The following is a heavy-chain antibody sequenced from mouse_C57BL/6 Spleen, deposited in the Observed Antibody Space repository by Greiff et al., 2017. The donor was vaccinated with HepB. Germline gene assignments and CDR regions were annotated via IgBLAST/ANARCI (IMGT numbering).Heavy chain of an antibody. Sequence: VQLQQPGAELVKPGASVKLSCKASGYTFTSYWMQWVKQRPGQGLEWIGEIDPSDSYTNYNQKFKGKATLTVDTSSSTAYMQLSSLTSEDSAVYYCARKIYGSYFDYWGQGTTLTVSS. D-gene: IGHD2-2*01. CDR3: ARKIYGSYFDY. CDR2: IDPSDSYT. CDR1: GYTFTSYW. V-gene: IGHV1-50*01. J-gene: IGHJ2*01.